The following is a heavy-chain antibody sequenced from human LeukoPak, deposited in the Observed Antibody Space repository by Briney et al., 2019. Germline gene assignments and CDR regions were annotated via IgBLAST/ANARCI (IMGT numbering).Heavy chain of an antibody. V-gene: IGHV2-5*01. Sequence: ESGPTLVKPTQTLTLTCTFSGFSLSSSGMGVGWIRQPPGKALEWLALIYWNDDKRYSPYLKSRLTITKDTSKNQVVLTLTNMDPVDTATYYCAHGGADALDMWGRGTMVTVSS. CDR1: GFSLSSSGMG. J-gene: IGHJ3*02. CDR3: AHGGADALDM. CDR2: IYWNDDK. D-gene: IGHD3-16*01.